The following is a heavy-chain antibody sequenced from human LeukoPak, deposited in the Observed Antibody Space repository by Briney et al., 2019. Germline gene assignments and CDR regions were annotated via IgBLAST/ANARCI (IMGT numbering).Heavy chain of an antibody. CDR2: IIPILHQA. J-gene: IGHJ3*02. CDR3: AKGRGSDAFDI. CDR1: GGIFSTCA. V-gene: IGHV1-69*11. Sequence: SVKVSCKASGGIFSTCAINWVRQAPGQGLEWMGRIIPILHQANYAQKFRDRVTITADESTSTAYMDLSSLRSEDTAVYYCAKGRGSDAFDIWGQGTVVTVSS.